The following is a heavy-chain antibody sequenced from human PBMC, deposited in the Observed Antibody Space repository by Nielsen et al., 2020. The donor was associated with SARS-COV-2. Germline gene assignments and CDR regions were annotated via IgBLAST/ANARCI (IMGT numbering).Heavy chain of an antibody. V-gene: IGHV3-7*01. CDR2: IKQDGSEK. CDR1: GFTFSSYW. D-gene: IGHD5-18*01. CDR3: ARDSGDTAMNYYYYYGMDV. J-gene: IGHJ6*02. Sequence: GESLKISCAASGFTFSSYWMSWVRQAPGKGLEWVANIKQDGSEKYYVDSVKGRFTISRDNAKNSLYLQMNSLRAEDTAVYYCARDSGDTAMNYYYYYGMDVWGQGTTVTV.